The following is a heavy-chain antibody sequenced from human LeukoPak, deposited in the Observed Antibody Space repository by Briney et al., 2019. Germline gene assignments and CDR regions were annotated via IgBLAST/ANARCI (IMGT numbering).Heavy chain of an antibody. CDR1: GFTFSSYE. Sequence: GGSLRLSCAASGFTFSSYEMNWVRQAPGKGLEWVSYISSSGSTIYYAGSVKGRFTISRDNAKNSLYLQMNSLRAEDTAVYYCARDLTAAAVSGSYYFDYWGQGTLVTVSS. V-gene: IGHV3-48*03. CDR2: ISSSGSTI. D-gene: IGHD6-13*01. CDR3: ARDLTAAAVSGSYYFDY. J-gene: IGHJ4*02.